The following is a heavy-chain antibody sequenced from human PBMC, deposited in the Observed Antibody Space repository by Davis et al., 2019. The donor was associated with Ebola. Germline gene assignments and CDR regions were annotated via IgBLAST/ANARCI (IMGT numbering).Heavy chain of an antibody. D-gene: IGHD2-2*01. CDR3: ASPHQIRGKNFFDC. V-gene: IGHV4-34*01. CDR2: INHSGSS. J-gene: IGHJ4*02. CDR1: GGSFRGSY. Sequence: PSETLSLTCAIYGGSFRGSYWSWIRQSPGKGLEWIGEINHSGSSTYNPSLKSRATLSIDTSRKQFSLKLTSVTAADTAVYYCASPHQIRGKNFFDCWGQGTLVTVSS.